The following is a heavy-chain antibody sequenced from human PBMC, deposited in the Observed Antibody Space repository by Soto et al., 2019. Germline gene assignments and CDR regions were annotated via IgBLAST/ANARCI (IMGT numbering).Heavy chain of an antibody. Sequence: QVQLVESGGGVVQPGRSLRLSCAASGFTFSSYAMHWVRQAPGKGLEWVAVISYDGSNKYYADSVKGRFTISRDNSKNTLYLQMNSLRAEDTAVYYCASDGQYSYGTFDNWGQGTLVTVSS. CDR1: GFTFSSYA. J-gene: IGHJ4*02. CDR3: ASDGQYSYGTFDN. CDR2: ISYDGSNK. D-gene: IGHD5-18*01. V-gene: IGHV3-30-3*01.